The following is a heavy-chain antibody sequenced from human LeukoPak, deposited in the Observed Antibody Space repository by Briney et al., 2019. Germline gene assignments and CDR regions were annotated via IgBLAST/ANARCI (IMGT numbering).Heavy chain of an antibody. D-gene: IGHD6-19*01. Sequence: SETLSLTRTVSGGSISSYYWSWIRQPAGKGLEWIGRIYTSGSTNYNPSLKSRVTMSVDTSKNQFSLKLSSVTAADTAVYYCARDVTAVAGRRGAAFDIWGQGTMVTVSS. CDR2: IYTSGST. J-gene: IGHJ3*02. CDR3: ARDVTAVAGRRGAAFDI. CDR1: GGSISSYY. V-gene: IGHV4-4*07.